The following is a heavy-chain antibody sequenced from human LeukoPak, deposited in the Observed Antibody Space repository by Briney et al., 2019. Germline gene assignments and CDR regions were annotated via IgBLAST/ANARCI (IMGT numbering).Heavy chain of an antibody. CDR3: ARGPYYYDSSGSIIDY. CDR1: GYTFTSYD. J-gene: IGHJ4*02. D-gene: IGHD3-22*01. V-gene: IGHV1-8*01. CDR2: MNPNSGNT. Sequence: ASVNVSCKASGYTFTSYDINWVRQATGQGLEWMGWMNPNSGNTGYAQKFQGRVTMTRNTSISTAYMELSSLRSEDTAVYYCARGPYYYDSSGSIIDYWGQGTLVTVSS.